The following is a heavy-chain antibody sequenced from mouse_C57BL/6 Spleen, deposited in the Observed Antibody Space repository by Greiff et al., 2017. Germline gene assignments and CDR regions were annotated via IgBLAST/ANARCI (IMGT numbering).Heavy chain of an antibody. V-gene: IGHV5-17*01. CDR2: ISRGSSNI. CDR1: GFTFSDYG. D-gene: IGHD2-1*01. J-gene: IGHJ3*01. Sequence: DVKLVESGGGLVKPGGSLKLSCAASGFTFSDYGMHWVRQAPEKGLEWVAYISRGSSNIYYADTVKGWVTISGDNAYNTLFLQLTSLRSEDTAMYYCAKDCYLQFADWGQGTLVTVSA. CDR3: AKDCYLQFAD.